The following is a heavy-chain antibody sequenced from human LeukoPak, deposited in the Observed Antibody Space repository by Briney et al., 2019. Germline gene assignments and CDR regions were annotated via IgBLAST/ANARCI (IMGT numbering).Heavy chain of an antibody. CDR1: GYTFTSYW. V-gene: IGHV5-51*01. J-gene: IGHJ4*02. Sequence: GESLXISCKGSGYTFTSYWIAWVRQVPGKGLEWMGIIYPGDSDTRYSPSFQGQVTISADNSISTAYVQWSSLKASDTAMYYCARAGPHFDYWGQGTLVTISS. CDR2: IYPGDSDT. CDR3: ARAGPHFDY.